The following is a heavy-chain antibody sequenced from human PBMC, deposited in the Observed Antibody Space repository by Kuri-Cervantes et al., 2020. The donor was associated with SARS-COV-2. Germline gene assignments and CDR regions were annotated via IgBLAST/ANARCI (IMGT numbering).Heavy chain of an antibody. J-gene: IGHJ3*02. Sequence: SETLSLTCTVSGGSISSGGYYWSWIRQPPGKGLEWIGYIYHSGSTYYNPSLKSRVTISVDRSKNQFSLKLSSVTAADTAVYYCANTPLVDAFDIWGQGTMVTVSS. D-gene: IGHD2-8*02. CDR1: GGSISSGGYY. V-gene: IGHV4-30-2*01. CDR3: ANTPLVDAFDI. CDR2: IYHSGST.